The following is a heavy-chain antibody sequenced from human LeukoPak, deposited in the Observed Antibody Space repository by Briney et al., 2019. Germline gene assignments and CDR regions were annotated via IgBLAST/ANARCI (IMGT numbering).Heavy chain of an antibody. CDR1: GFTFSRYA. V-gene: IGHV3-23*01. CDR2: VTGSGGST. CDR3: AKEDPAIILGIDY. Sequence: SGGSLRLSCAASGFTFSRYAMSWVRQAPGKGLEWVSAVTGSGGSTYYADSVRGRFTISRDSSKNTLFLQLDSLRVEDTAVYYCAKEDPAIILGIDYWGQGALVIVSS. D-gene: IGHD5-18*01. J-gene: IGHJ4*02.